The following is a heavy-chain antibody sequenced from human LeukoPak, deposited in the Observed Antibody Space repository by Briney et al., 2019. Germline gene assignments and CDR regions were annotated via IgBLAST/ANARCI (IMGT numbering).Heavy chain of an antibody. V-gene: IGHV3-20*04. Sequence: GGSLRLSCAASGFTFDDFGMSWVRQAPGKGLEWVSGINWNGGSTGYADSVKGRFTISRDNAKNSLYLQMNSLRAEDTAVYYCARDRGGVTPRFDYWGQGTLVTVSS. D-gene: IGHD3-16*01. CDR1: GFTFDDFG. CDR2: INWNGGST. CDR3: ARDRGGVTPRFDY. J-gene: IGHJ4*02.